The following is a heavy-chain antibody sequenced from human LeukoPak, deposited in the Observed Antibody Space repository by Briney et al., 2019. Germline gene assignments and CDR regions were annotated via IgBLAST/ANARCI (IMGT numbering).Heavy chain of an antibody. CDR2: ISSSGSYT. D-gene: IGHD6-19*01. CDR3: ARDINPKEWMVLLL. Sequence: GGSLRLSCAASGFTFSSYSMNWVRQAPGKGLEWVSSISSSGSYTYYADSVKGRFTISRDNAKNSLYLQMNSLRAEDTAVYYCARDINPKEWMVLLLWGQGTLVTVSS. V-gene: IGHV3-21*01. J-gene: IGHJ4*02. CDR1: GFTFSSYS.